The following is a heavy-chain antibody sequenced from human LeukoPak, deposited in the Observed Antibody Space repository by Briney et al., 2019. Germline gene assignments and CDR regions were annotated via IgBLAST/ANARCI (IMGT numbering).Heavy chain of an antibody. CDR1: GYTFTTYY. J-gene: IGHJ4*02. D-gene: IGHD3-10*01. CDR3: ASISLVRGVTYDY. V-gene: IGHV1-2*02. Sequence: ASVKVSCKASGYTFTTYYMHWVRQAPGQGLEWMGWINPNSGGTNYAQKFQGRVTMTRDTSISTAYMEVSRLRSDDTAVYYCASISLVRGVTYDYWGQGTLVTVSS. CDR2: INPNSGGT.